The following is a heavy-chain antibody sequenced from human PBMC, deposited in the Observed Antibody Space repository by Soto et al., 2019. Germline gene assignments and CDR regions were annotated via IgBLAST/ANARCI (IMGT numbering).Heavy chain of an antibody. V-gene: IGHV1-8*01. CDR2: MNPNSGNT. CDR3: ARGPLDDFWSGYPAPWYGMDV. J-gene: IGHJ6*02. D-gene: IGHD3-3*01. Sequence: WGRKEKEQGLEWMGWMNPNSGNTGYAQKFQGRVTMTRNTSISTAYMELSSLRSEDTAVYYCARGPLDDFWSGYPAPWYGMDVWGQGTTVTVSS.